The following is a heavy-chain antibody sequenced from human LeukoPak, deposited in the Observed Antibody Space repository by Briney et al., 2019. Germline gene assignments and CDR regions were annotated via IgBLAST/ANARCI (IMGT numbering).Heavy chain of an antibody. Sequence: GGSLRLPCAASGFTFSSNSMTWVRQTPGKGLEWVSGISASGDTTFYADSVKGRFTISRDISNNTLYLQMSSLGAEDTALYYCTKWSGFGDAWGQGTLVTVSS. J-gene: IGHJ5*02. V-gene: IGHV3-23*01. CDR3: TKWSGFGDA. CDR1: GFTFSSNS. D-gene: IGHD3-10*01. CDR2: ISASGDTT.